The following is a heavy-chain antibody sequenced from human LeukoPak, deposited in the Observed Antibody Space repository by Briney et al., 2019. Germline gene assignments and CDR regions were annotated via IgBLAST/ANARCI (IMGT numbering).Heavy chain of an antibody. CDR2: ISYDGSNK. V-gene: IGHV3-30*04. Sequence: GGSLRLSCAASGFTFRSYAMDWVRQAPGKGLEWVAVISYDGSNKYYADSVKGRFTISRDNSKNTLYLQMNSLRAEDTAVYYCASPLEQQLVNLDYWGQGTLVTVSS. J-gene: IGHJ4*02. CDR3: ASPLEQQLVNLDY. D-gene: IGHD6-13*01. CDR1: GFTFRSYA.